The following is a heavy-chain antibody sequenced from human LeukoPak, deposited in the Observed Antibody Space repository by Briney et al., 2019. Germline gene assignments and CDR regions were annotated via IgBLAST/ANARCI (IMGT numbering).Heavy chain of an antibody. CDR1: VYTFTGYY. CDR2: INPNSGGT. V-gene: IGHV1-2*02. J-gene: IGHJ6*03. CDR3: ARGGGSGTTRYYYYYMDV. Sequence: ASVKVSCKAYVYTFTGYYMHWVRQAPGQAPEWVVWINPNSGGTNYAQKFQGRVTMTRDTSISTAYMELSRLRSDDTAVYYWARGGGSGTTRYYYYYMDVWGKGTTVTVSS. D-gene: IGHD6-19*01.